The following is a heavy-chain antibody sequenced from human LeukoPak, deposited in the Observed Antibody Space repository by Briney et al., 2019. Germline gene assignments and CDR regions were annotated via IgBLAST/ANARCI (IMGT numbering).Heavy chain of an antibody. J-gene: IGHJ4*02. CDR1: GFTFSSYS. D-gene: IGHD7-27*01. Sequence: PGGSLRLSCAASGFTFSSYSMNWVRQAPGKGLDWVSYISSGSSAIYYADSVKGRFTISRDNAKNSLYLQMNSLRAEDTAVYYCARNWGSFPFDYWGQGTLVTVSS. V-gene: IGHV3-48*01. CDR3: ARNWGSFPFDY. CDR2: ISSGSSAI.